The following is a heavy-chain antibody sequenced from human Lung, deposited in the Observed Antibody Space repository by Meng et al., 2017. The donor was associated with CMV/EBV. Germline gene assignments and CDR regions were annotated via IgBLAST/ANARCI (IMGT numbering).Heavy chain of an antibody. CDR1: GFAFKDYG. CDR2: IWSNGINK. CDR3: TASIIAAGTVDL. Sequence: GGSLRLSCAASGFAFKDYGVHWVRQAPGKGPEWVAVIWSNGINKYYKDSVKGRFTISRDNSKYTLFLQMNSLTAEDTAVYYCTASIIAAGTVDLWGQGTLVTGSS. D-gene: IGHD6-6*01. J-gene: IGHJ4*02. V-gene: IGHV3-33*01.